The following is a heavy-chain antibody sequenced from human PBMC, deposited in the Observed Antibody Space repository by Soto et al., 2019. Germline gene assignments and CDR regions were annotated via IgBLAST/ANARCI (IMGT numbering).Heavy chain of an antibody. V-gene: IGHV3-21*01. D-gene: IGHD4-17*01. J-gene: IGHJ4*02. CDR2: ISSSSSYI. CDR3: ARDNIRAGYGDYAGSDY. Sequence: GESLKISCAASGFTFSSYSMNWVRQAPGKGLEWVSSISSSSSYIYYADSVKGRFTISRDNAKNSLYLQMNSLRAEDTAVYYCARDNIRAGYGDYAGSDYWGQGTLVTVSS. CDR1: GFTFSSYS.